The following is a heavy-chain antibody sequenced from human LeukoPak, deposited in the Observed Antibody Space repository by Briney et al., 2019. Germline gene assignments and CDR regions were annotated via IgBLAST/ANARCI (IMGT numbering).Heavy chain of an antibody. CDR1: GFTFRSYG. J-gene: IGHJ3*02. Sequence: PGGSLRLSGAATGFTFRSYGMHGVRQAPGKGLEWVALIWYDGSNEDYADSVKGRFTISRDNSKNTLYLQMNSLRAEDTAVYYCAREKHSSNIVGAAGAFDIWGQGTMVTVSS. V-gene: IGHV3-33*01. CDR3: AREKHSSNIVGAAGAFDI. CDR2: IWYDGSNE. D-gene: IGHD1-26*01.